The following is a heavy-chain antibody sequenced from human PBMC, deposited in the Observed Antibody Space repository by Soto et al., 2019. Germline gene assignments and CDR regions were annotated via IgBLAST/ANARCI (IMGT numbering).Heavy chain of an antibody. CDR2: IIPILGIA. V-gene: IGHV1-69*02. CDR1: GGTFSSYT. D-gene: IGHD5-18*01. Sequence: SVKVSCKASGGTFSSYTISWVRQAPGQGLEWMGRIIPILGIANYAQKFQGRVTITADKSTSTAYMELSSLRSEDTAVYYCARSLVATAMVDNWFDPWGQGTLVTVSS. CDR3: ARSLVATAMVDNWFDP. J-gene: IGHJ5*02.